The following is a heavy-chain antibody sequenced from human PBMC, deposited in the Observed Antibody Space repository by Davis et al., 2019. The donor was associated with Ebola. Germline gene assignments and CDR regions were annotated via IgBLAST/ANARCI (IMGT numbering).Heavy chain of an antibody. D-gene: IGHD3-16*01. CDR3: ASTMRLHLGETYDY. CDR2: ISSSSSYT. Sequence: PGGSLRLSCAASGFTFSDYYMSWIRQAPGKGLEWVSYISSSSSYTNYADSVKGRFTISRDNSKNTLYLQMNSLRAEDTAVYYCASTMRLHLGETYDYWGQGTLVTVSS. V-gene: IGHV3-11*03. CDR1: GFTFSDYY. J-gene: IGHJ4*02.